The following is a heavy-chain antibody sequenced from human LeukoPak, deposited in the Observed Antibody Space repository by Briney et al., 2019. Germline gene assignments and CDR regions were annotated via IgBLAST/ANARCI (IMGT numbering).Heavy chain of an antibody. Sequence: SETLSLTCAVYGGSFSGYYWSWLRQPPGKGLEGIGEINHSGSTNYNPSLKSRVTISVDTSKNQFSLKLSSVTAADTAVYYCARGPLVTIFGVVTETGWFDPWGQGTLVTVSS. J-gene: IGHJ5*02. CDR3: ARGPLVTIFGVVTETGWFDP. CDR2: INHSGST. D-gene: IGHD3-3*01. V-gene: IGHV4-34*01. CDR1: GGSFSGYY.